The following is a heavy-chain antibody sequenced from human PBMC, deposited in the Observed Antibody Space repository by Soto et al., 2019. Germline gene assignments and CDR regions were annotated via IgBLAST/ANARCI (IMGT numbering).Heavy chain of an antibody. CDR2: TYYRSKGYT. Sequence: SQTPSLTCAISGDSVSSTSTAWSWIRQSPSRGLEWLVRTYYRSKGYTDYAVSVKSRITINPDPTKNQFSLQLNSGTPDDTAVYFCTRYKRGRTAFTFDYWGQGALVTVSS. CDR3: TRYKRGRTAFTFDY. V-gene: IGHV6-1*01. J-gene: IGHJ4*02. CDR1: GDSVSSTSTA. D-gene: IGHD3-16*01.